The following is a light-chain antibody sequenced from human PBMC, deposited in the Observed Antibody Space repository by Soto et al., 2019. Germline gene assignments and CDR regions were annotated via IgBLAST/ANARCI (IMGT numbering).Light chain of an antibody. CDR3: QLYGDSPMYT. Sequence: TQSPSTLSLSPGERATLSCRASQSVSDSSLAWYHQKPGQAPRLLIYGASRRATGIPDTFSGSGSGTDFTLTISRLEPEDFAVYYCQLYGDSPMYTFGQGTKLEIK. J-gene: IGKJ2*01. CDR1: QSVSDSS. CDR2: GAS. V-gene: IGKV3-20*01.